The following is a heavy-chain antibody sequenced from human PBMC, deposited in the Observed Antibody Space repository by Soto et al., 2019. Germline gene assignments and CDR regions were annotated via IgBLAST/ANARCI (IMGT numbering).Heavy chain of an antibody. CDR2: IWYDGSYK. D-gene: IGHD1-7*01. J-gene: IGHJ4*02. V-gene: IGHV3-33*01. CDR1: GFTFNNYG. Sequence: GGSLRLSCAASGFTFNNYGMHWVRQAPGKGLEWVAVIWYDGSYKYNAESVKGRFTISRDTSKNTLYLQMNSLRGEDTAVYHCARGNWNYGYFDYWGQGTLVTVSS. CDR3: ARGNWNYGYFDY.